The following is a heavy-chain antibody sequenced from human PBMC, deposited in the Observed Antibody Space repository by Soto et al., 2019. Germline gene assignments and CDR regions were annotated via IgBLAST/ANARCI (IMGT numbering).Heavy chain of an antibody. D-gene: IGHD6-6*01. V-gene: IGHV1-3*01. CDR1: GFPFTGSA. J-gene: IGHJ4*02. CDR3: ASGPSGHKVDY. CDR2: INAGNGNT. Sequence: APVKVSCKASGFPFTGSAMHWGRQAPGQRLEWMGWINAGNGNTKYSQKFQGRVTILIDRSKNQFSLQLNSVSAADTAVYYCASGPSGHKVDYWGQGTLVTGSS.